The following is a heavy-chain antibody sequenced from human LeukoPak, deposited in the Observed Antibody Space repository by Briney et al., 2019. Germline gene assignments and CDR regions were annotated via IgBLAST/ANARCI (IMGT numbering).Heavy chain of an antibody. Sequence: GESLRISCKGSGYSFTSYWIGWVRQMPGKGLEWMGIIYPGDSDTRYSPSFQGQVTISADKSISTAYLQWSSLKASDTAMYYCARHLAVPADMFDPWGQGTLVTVSS. CDR3: ARHLAVPADMFDP. J-gene: IGHJ5*02. CDR2: IYPGDSDT. V-gene: IGHV5-51*01. D-gene: IGHD2-2*01. CDR1: GYSFTSYW.